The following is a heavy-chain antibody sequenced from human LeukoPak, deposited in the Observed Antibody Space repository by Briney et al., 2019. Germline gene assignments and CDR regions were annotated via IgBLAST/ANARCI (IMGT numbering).Heavy chain of an antibody. CDR3: ARTYSYGAGTYSSFGY. CDR1: GFTFYNYA. D-gene: IGHD3-10*01. Sequence: GGSLRLSCAAFGFTFYNYALHWVRQAPGKGLEYVSGLSPNGDSTYYANSVKGRFTISRDNPQHTLFLQMGSLRVEDTAVYYCARTYSYGAGTYSSFGYWGQGTLVTVSP. V-gene: IGHV3-64*01. CDR2: LSPNGDST. J-gene: IGHJ4*02.